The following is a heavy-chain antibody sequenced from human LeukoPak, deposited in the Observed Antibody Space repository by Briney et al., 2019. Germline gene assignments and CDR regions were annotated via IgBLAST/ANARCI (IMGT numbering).Heavy chain of an antibody. CDR3: AANGYYTIEY. D-gene: IGHD1-26*01. CDR1: GGSISSYY. CDR2: IHHTGST. J-gene: IGHJ4*02. Sequence: SETLSLTCTVSGGSISSYYWSWVRQPPGKGLEWIGEIHHTGSTNYNPSLKSRVTISVDKSKNQFSLNFNSMSAADSAVYYCAANGYYTIEYWGQGTLVTVSS. V-gene: IGHV4-4*02.